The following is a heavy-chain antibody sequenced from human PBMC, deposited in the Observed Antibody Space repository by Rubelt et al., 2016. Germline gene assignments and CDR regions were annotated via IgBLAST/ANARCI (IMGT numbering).Heavy chain of an antibody. Sequence: QVQLVQSGAEVKKPGSSVKVSCKASGGTFSSYAISWVRQAPGQGLEWMGGIIPIFGTANYEQEFQGRVTITADESPGTAYMGLSSPRAEDTAVYYCARDTRYSSSSNFDYWGQGTLVTVSS. J-gene: IGHJ4*02. CDR1: GGTFSSYA. CDR3: ARDTRYSSSSNFDY. V-gene: IGHV1-69*01. D-gene: IGHD6-13*01. CDR2: IIPIFGTA.